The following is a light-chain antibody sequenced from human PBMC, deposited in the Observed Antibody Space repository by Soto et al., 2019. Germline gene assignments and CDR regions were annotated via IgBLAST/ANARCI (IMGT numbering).Light chain of an antibody. Sequence: QSALAQPASVSGSPGQSITISCTGSSTDVGGNKYVSWYQQHPGKAPKLIIYEVSYRPSGVSNRFSGSKSGNTASLTVSGLQAADEADYFCKSYAGSNTYVFGSGTKVTVL. CDR1: STDVGGNKY. J-gene: IGLJ1*01. CDR3: KSYAGSNTYV. CDR2: EVS. V-gene: IGLV2-14*01.